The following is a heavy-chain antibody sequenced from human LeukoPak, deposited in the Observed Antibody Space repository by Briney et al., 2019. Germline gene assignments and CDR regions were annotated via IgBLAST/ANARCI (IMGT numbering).Heavy chain of an antibody. CDR1: GFTFDDYA. J-gene: IGHJ3*02. D-gene: IGHD1-26*01. CDR3: AKVLSGSYYGAFDI. V-gene: IGHV3-9*01. CDR2: ISWNSGSI. Sequence: GGSLRLSCAASGFTFDDYAMHWVRQAPGKGLEWVSGISWNSGSIGYADSVKGRFTISRDNAKNSPYLQMNSLRAEDTALYYCAKVLSGSYYGAFDIWGQGTMVTVSS.